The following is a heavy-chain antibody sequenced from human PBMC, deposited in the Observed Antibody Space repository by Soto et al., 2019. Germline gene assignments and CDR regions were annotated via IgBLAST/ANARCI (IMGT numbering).Heavy chain of an antibody. Sequence: SETLSLTCTVSGGSISSSSHYWGWIRQPPGKGLEWIGSIFYSGSTYYNPSLKSRVTISVDTSKNQFSLKLSSVTAADTAVYYCARHLTYCSAGSCYSDFPYYGMDVWGQGTTVTVSS. CDR3: ARHLTYCSAGSCYSDFPYYGMDV. J-gene: IGHJ6*02. CDR2: IFYSGST. CDR1: GGSISSSSHY. V-gene: IGHV4-39*01. D-gene: IGHD2-15*01.